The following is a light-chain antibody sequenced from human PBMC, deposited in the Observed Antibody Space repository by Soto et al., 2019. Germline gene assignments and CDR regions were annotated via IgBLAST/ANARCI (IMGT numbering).Light chain of an antibody. CDR3: QSYDNSLSGSYV. Sequence: QSVLTQPPSVSGAPGQRVTISCTGSSSNIGANYDVHWYQSLPGTAPKLLIYANINRPSGVPDRFSGSKSGTSASLAITGLQAEDEADYYCQSYDNSLSGSYVFGVGTKVTVL. V-gene: IGLV1-40*01. CDR2: ANI. J-gene: IGLJ1*01. CDR1: SSNIGANYD.